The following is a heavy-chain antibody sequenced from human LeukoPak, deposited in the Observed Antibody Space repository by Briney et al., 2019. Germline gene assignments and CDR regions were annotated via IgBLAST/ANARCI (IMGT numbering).Heavy chain of an antibody. J-gene: IGHJ4*02. Sequence: GGSLRLSCAASGFTFSSYEMNWVRQAPGKGLEWVSYISSSGSTIYYADSVKGRFTISRDNAKNSLYLQMNSLRAEDTAMYYCARRATTERGHSYGLDFWGQGTLVTVSS. V-gene: IGHV3-48*03. CDR2: ISSSGSTI. CDR3: ARRATTERGHSYGLDF. CDR1: GFTFSSYE. D-gene: IGHD5-18*01.